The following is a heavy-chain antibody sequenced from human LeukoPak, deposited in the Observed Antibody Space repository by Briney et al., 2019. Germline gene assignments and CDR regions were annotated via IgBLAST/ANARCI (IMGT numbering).Heavy chain of an antibody. CDR1: GGSFSGYY. J-gene: IGHJ4*02. CDR3: ARDVRYYYDSSGYSTYYFDY. Sequence: SETLSLTCAVYGGSFSGYYWSWIRQPPGKGPEWIGEINHSGSTNYNPSLKSRVTISVDTSKNQFSLKLSSVTAADTAVYYCARDVRYYYDSSGYSTYYFDYWGQGTLVTVSS. D-gene: IGHD3-22*01. V-gene: IGHV4-34*01. CDR2: INHSGST.